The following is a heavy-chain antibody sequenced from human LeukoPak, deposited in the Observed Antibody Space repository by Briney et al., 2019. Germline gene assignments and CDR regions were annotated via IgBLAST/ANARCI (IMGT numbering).Heavy chain of an antibody. CDR1: GYTFTSYG. V-gene: IGHV1-18*01. D-gene: IGHD2-2*01. CDR2: ISAYNGNT. J-gene: IGHJ6*03. Sequence: GASVKVSCKASGYTFTSYGISWVRQAPGQGLEWMGWISAYNGNTNYAQTLQGRVTMTTDTSTSTAYMELRSLRSDDTAVYYCARVEFRCSSTSCSIPYYMDVGGKGTTVTVSS. CDR3: ARVEFRCSSTSCSIPYYMDV.